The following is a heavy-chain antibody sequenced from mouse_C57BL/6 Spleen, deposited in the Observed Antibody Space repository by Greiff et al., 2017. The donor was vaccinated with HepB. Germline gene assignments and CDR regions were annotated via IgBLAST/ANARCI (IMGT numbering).Heavy chain of an antibody. CDR3: ARGASSYNLDY. CDR2: IYPGDGDT. D-gene: IGHD1-1*01. CDR1: GYAFSSSW. J-gene: IGHJ2*01. Sequence: QVQLKQSGPELVKPGASVKISCKASGYAFSSSWMNWVKQRPGKGLEWIRRIYPGDGDTNYNGKFKGKATLTADKSSSTAYMQLSSLTSEDSAVYFCARGASSYNLDYWGQGTTLTVSS. V-gene: IGHV1-82*01.